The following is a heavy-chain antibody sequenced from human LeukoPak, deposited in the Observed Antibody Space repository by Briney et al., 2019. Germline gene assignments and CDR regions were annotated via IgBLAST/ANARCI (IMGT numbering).Heavy chain of an antibody. CDR2: ISSSSSYI. CDR1: GFTFSSYS. J-gene: IGHJ4*02. V-gene: IGHV3-21*01. D-gene: IGHD6-13*01. CDR3: TTSYSSSWYASGTDY. Sequence: GGSLRLSCAASGFTFSSYSMNWVRQAPGKGLEWVSSISSSSSYIYYADSVKGRFTISRDNAKNSLYLQMNSLRDEDTAVYYCTTSYSSSWYASGTDYWGQGTLVTVSS.